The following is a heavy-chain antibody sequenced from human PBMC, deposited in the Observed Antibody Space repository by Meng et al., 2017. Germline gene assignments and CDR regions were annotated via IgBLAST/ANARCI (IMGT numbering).Heavy chain of an antibody. V-gene: IGHV4-30-2*01. Sequence: LQLQESGSGLVKPSQTLSLTCAVSGGSISSGGYSWSWIRQPPGKGLEWIGYIYHSGSTYYNPSLKSRVTISVDRSKNQFSLKLSSVTAADTAVYYCARDGGSYDSSGYYYWGQGTLVTVSS. J-gene: IGHJ4*02. CDR3: ARDGGSYDSSGYYY. CDR1: GGSISSGGYS. D-gene: IGHD3-22*01. CDR2: IYHSGST.